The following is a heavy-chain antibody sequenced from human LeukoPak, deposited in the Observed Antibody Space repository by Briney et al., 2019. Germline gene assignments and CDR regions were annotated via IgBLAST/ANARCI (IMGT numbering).Heavy chain of an antibody. CDR1: GYSFTSFW. CDR2: IYPGDSDT. CDR3: ARQRLRGISYFGF. J-gene: IGHJ4*02. D-gene: IGHD3-10*01. Sequence: GESLRISCKGSGYSFTSFWIGWVRQMPGKDLEWMGIIYPGDSDTRYSASFQGRVTISADKSINTAYLQWSSLKASDTAMYYCARQRLRGISYFGFWGQGTLVTVSS. V-gene: IGHV5-51*01.